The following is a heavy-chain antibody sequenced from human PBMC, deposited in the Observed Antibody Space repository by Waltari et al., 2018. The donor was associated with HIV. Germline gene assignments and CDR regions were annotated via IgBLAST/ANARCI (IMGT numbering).Heavy chain of an antibody. V-gene: IGHV7-4-1*02. CDR3: ARITMTLGRGMDV. Sequence: QLQLVQSGSDLKKRGASVKVSCKASGYTFTNYAMNWVSQAPGQGLEWMGWINTNTGNPTYAQGCTGRFVCSLDTSVSTAYLQISSLKAEDTAVYYCARITMTLGRGMDVWGQGTTVTVSS. D-gene: IGHD3-10*01. CDR1: GYTFTNYA. CDR2: INTNTGNP. J-gene: IGHJ6*02.